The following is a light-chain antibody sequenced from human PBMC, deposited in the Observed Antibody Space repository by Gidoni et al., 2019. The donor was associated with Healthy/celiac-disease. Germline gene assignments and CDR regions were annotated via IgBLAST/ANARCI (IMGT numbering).Light chain of an antibody. J-gene: IGKJ2*01. Sequence: DIQLTQSPSTLSASVGDRVTITCRASQSISSWLAWYQQKPGKAPKLLIYKASSLESGVPSRFSGSGSGTEFTLTITSLQPDDFATYYCQQYNSYPYTFGQGTKLEIK. V-gene: IGKV1-5*03. CDR3: QQYNSYPYT. CDR2: KAS. CDR1: QSISSW.